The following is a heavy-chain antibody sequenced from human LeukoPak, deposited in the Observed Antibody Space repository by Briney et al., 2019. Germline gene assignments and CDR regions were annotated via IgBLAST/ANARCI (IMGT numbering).Heavy chain of an antibody. Sequence: ASVKVSCKASGYTFTTYGISWVRQGPGQGLEWMGWISPYNGNTNYAQNLQGRVTMTTDTSTSTAYMELRSLRSDDKAVYYSARDRAVVVAAIDYWGQGTLVTVSS. J-gene: IGHJ4*02. D-gene: IGHD2-15*01. V-gene: IGHV1-18*01. CDR1: GYTFTTYG. CDR2: ISPYNGNT. CDR3: ARDRAVVVAAIDY.